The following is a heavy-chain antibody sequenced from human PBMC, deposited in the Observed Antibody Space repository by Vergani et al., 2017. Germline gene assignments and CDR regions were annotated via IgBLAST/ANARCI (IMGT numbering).Heavy chain of an antibody. Sequence: QVQLVQSGAEVKKPGASVKVSCKASGYTFTGYYMHWVRQAPGQGLEWMGRINLNSGGTNSAQKFQGRVTMTRDTSISTAYMELSRLRSDDTAVYYCARGYSGLYXFDYWGQGTLVTVSS. V-gene: IGHV1-2*06. CDR3: ARGYSGLYXFDY. D-gene: IGHD5-12*01. J-gene: IGHJ4*02. CDR2: INLNSGGT. CDR1: GYTFTGYY.